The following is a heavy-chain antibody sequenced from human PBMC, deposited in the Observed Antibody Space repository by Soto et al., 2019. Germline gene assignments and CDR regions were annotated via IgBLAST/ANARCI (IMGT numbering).Heavy chain of an antibody. CDR3: ATQLLGIPSGPSAMDF. J-gene: IGHJ6*02. CDR1: GYTFTDYD. Sequence: ASVTVSCKARGYTFTDYDMHCVRQAPGQGLAWMGWINPNSGGTNYAQKIQGWVTMTRDTSISTAHLELSRLTSDVTAVYYRATQLLGIPSGPSAMDFPGQGTPVTGS. V-gene: IGHV1-2*04. D-gene: IGHD2-15*01. CDR2: INPNSGGT.